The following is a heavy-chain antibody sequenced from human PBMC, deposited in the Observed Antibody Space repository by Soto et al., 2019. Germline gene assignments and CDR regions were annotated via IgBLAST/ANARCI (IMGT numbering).Heavy chain of an antibody. CDR1: GGSISSGAYY. Sequence: QVQLQESGPGLVQPSQTLSLTCTVSGGSISSGAYYWSWISQHPGTGMEWIGPISYSGSTYYNTSLKRRVTISVDTSRNQFSLIVNSVTAADTAVYYCARGVLHWGQGTLVTVSS. J-gene: IGHJ4*01. CDR2: ISYSGST. CDR3: ARGVLH. V-gene: IGHV4-31*03.